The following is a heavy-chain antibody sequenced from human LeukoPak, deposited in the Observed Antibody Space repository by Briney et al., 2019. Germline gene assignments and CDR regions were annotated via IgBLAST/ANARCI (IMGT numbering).Heavy chain of an antibody. Sequence: GSSLRVFCAASGFTVSSNYMSWVRQAPGKGLEWVSVIYSGGSTYYADSVKGRFTISRDNSKNTLYLQMNSLRAEDTAVYYCAREDGYCSGGSCYDDAFDIWGQGSMVTVSS. J-gene: IGHJ3*02. CDR2: IYSGGST. V-gene: IGHV3-53*01. D-gene: IGHD2-15*01. CDR1: GFTVSSNY. CDR3: AREDGYCSGGSCYDDAFDI.